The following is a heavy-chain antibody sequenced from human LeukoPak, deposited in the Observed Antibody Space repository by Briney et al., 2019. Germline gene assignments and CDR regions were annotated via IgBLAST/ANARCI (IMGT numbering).Heavy chain of an antibody. Sequence: PGGSLRLSCAASGFTFSSYSVIWARQAPGKGLEWVSYVSSSGTTTYYADSVKGRFTISRDNGKNLVSLRMNSLRDEDTAVYYCARADRDGNKRFLDWGQGTLVTVSS. D-gene: IGHD5-24*01. CDR1: GFTFSSYS. V-gene: IGHV3-48*02. J-gene: IGHJ4*02. CDR3: ARADRDGNKRFLD. CDR2: VSSSGTTT.